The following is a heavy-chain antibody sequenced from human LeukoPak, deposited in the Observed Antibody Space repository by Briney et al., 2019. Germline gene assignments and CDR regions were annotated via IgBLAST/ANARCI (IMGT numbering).Heavy chain of an antibody. V-gene: IGHV3-30*02. CDR3: AKDSEWLVSYYYVDV. J-gene: IGHJ6*03. CDR1: GFSFSSYG. D-gene: IGHD6-19*01. Sequence: PGGSLRLSCAASGFSFSSYGMHWVRQAPGKGLGWVAFIQYSGNNKYYADSVKGRFSISRDNSKNTLYLQMNSLRDEDTAVYYCAKDSEWLVSYYYVDVWGRGTTVTVS. CDR2: IQYSGNNK.